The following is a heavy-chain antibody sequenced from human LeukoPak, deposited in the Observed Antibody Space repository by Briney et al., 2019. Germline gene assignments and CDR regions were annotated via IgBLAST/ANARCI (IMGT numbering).Heavy chain of an antibody. Sequence: SETLSLTCAVYGGSVSGYYWSWIRQPPGKGLEWIGEINHSGSTNYNPSLKSRVTISVDTSKNQFSLKLSSVTAADTAVYYCARGKRLLWFGEPTPFDYWGQGTLVTVSS. CDR2: INHSGST. D-gene: IGHD3-10*01. V-gene: IGHV4-34*01. J-gene: IGHJ4*02. CDR1: GGSVSGYY. CDR3: ARGKRLLWFGEPTPFDY.